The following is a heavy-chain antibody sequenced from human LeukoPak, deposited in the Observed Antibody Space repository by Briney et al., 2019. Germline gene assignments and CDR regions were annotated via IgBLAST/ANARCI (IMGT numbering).Heavy chain of an antibody. Sequence: GGSLRLSCAATGLTFNTFAMHWVRQAPGKGLEWLGVISYDGDKQIYPASVKGRFSFSRDNSNNTLYLQMNNLRPEDTALYYCARESHEGATRAYNWFDPWGQGTLVSVSS. CDR2: ISYDGDKQ. V-gene: IGHV3-30-3*01. J-gene: IGHJ5*02. D-gene: IGHD1-26*01. CDR1: GLTFNTFA. CDR3: ARESHEGATRAYNWFDP.